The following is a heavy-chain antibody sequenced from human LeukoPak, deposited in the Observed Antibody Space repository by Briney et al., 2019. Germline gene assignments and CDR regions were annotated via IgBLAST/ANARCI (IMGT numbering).Heavy chain of an antibody. J-gene: IGHJ4*02. D-gene: IGHD6-19*01. V-gene: IGHV1-3*01. Sequence: GESLKISCKGSGYGFTSYWIGWVRQAPGQGLEWMGWINAGNGNTKYSQKFQGRVTITRDTSASTAYMELSSLRSEDTAVYYCARDYSSGWAFDYWGQGTLVTVSS. CDR3: ARDYSSGWAFDY. CDR2: INAGNGNT. CDR1: GYGFTSYW.